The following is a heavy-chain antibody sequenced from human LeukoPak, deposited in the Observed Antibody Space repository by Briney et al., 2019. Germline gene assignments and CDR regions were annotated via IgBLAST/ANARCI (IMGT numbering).Heavy chain of an antibody. CDR2: INEDGSTT. J-gene: IGHJ4*02. D-gene: IGHD1-26*01. CDR1: GFTFSSNW. CDR3: VRDLGGRSGH. Sequence: GGSLRLSCAASGFTFSSNWMHWVRQAPGKGLVWVSRINEDGSTTNYADSVKGRSTIFRDNAKNTLYLQMNSLRAKDTAVYYCVRDLGGRSGHWGQGTLVTVSS. V-gene: IGHV3-74*01.